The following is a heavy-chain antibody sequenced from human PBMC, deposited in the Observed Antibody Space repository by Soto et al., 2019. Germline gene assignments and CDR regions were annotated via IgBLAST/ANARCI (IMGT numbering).Heavy chain of an antibody. CDR3: VKDRHRGRDGYNFGGLPLDAFDI. CDR2: ISSNGGST. J-gene: IGHJ3*02. Sequence: PGGSLRLSCSASGFTFSSYAMHWVRQAPGKGLEYVSAISSNGGSTYYADSVKGRFTISRDNSKNTLYLQMSSLRAEDTAVYYCVKDRHRGRDGYNFGGLPLDAFDIWGQGTMVTVSS. D-gene: IGHD5-12*01. CDR1: GFTFSSYA. V-gene: IGHV3-64D*08.